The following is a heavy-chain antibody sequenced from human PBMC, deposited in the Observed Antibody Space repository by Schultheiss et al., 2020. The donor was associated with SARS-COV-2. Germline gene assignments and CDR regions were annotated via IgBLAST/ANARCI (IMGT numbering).Heavy chain of an antibody. J-gene: IGHJ5*02. Sequence: SQTLSLTCTVSGGSISSYYWSWIRQPPGKGLEWIGYIYYSGSTNYNPSLKSRVTISVDTSKNQFSLKLSSVTAADTAVYYCARHSSSWYNWFDPWGQGTLVTVSS. CDR3: ARHSSSWYNWFDP. V-gene: IGHV4-59*08. CDR1: GGSISSYY. D-gene: IGHD6-13*01. CDR2: IYYSGST.